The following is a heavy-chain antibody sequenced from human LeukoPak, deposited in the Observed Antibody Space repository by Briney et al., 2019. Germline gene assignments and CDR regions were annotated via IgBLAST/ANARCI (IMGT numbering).Heavy chain of an antibody. V-gene: IGHV1-8*01. J-gene: IGHJ4*02. CDR2: MNPNSDNT. CDR3: ARAQDYDTSGLDY. Sequence: ASVKVSCKASGYTFTSYDINWVRQATGQGPEWMGWMNPNSDNTGYAQKFQGRVTMTRNTSISTAFMELSSLRSEDTAVYYCARAQDYDTSGLDYWGQGTLVTVSS. D-gene: IGHD3-22*01. CDR1: GYTFTSYD.